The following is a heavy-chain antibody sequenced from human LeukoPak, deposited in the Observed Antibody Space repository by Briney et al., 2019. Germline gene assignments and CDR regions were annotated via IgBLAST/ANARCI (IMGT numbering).Heavy chain of an antibody. J-gene: IGHJ4*02. V-gene: IGHV3-7*01. CDR3: ARISTSVAGADY. D-gene: IGHD6-19*01. CDR2: IKQDGSEK. CDR1: GFAFSSSW. Sequence: GGSLRLSCAASGFAFSSSWMSWVPQAPGKGLEWVANIKQDGSEKYYVDSVKGRFTISRDNTKNSLYLQMDSLRAEDRAVYYCARISTSVAGADYWGQGALVTVSS.